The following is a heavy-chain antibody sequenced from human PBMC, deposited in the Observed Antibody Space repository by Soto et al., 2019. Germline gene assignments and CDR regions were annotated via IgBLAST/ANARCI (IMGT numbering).Heavy chain of an antibody. Sequence: QVQLVQSGAEVKKPGSSVKVSCKASGGTISTYTVTWVRQAPGQGLEWMGRIIPIVGVPKYAQKVQGRITITADKSTGTVDMELSSLRSEDTAVYYCARATAEGNYDYDMDGWGKGTTVTGSS. CDR3: ARATAEGNYDYDMDG. CDR1: GGTISTYT. V-gene: IGHV1-69*02. CDR2: IIPIVGVP. J-gene: IGHJ6*03. D-gene: IGHD3-10*01.